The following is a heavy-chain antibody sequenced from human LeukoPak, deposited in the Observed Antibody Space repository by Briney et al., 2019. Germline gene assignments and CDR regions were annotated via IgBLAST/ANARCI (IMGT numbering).Heavy chain of an antibody. CDR2: IYPGDYET. J-gene: IGHJ4*02. Sequence: GESLEISCEGSGYRFSNYWIGWVRQLPGKGLEWVGIIYPGDYETRYSPSFQGLVTISVDKSISTAYLQWSSLKASDTAMYYCAIPPGYCGNDCSFDHWGQGTLVTVSS. CDR3: AIPPGYCGNDCSFDH. D-gene: IGHD2-21*02. CDR1: GYRFSNYW. V-gene: IGHV5-51*01.